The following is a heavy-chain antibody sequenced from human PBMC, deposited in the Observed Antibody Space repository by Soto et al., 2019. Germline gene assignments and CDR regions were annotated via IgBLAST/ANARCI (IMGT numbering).Heavy chain of an antibody. CDR3: ARDRRGYYDSSGF. CDR1: GFTVSSNY. Sequence: VGSLRLSCAASGFTVSSNYMSWVRQAPGKGLEWVSVIYSGGSTYYADSVKGRFTISRDNSKNTLYLQMNSLRAEDTAVYYCARDRRGYYDSSGFWGQGTTVTVSS. V-gene: IGHV3-53*01. CDR2: IYSGGST. J-gene: IGHJ6*02. D-gene: IGHD3-22*01.